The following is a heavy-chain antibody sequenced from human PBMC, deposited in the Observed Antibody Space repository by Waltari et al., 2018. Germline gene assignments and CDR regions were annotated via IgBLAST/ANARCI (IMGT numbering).Heavy chain of an antibody. J-gene: IGHJ4*02. CDR3: ARDRGRGLYLDS. V-gene: IGHV4-4*02. CDR2: VHRSGKT. CDR1: GASMSSRDF. D-gene: IGHD2-15*01. Sequence: QVQLQESGPGLVKPSGTLSLTCTVSGASMSSRDFWSWVRQSPEKGLEWIGQVHRSGKTNYNPSLESRVAISIDMSNNQFSLKVTSTTAADTAVYYCARDRGRGLYLDSWGQGTLVTVSP.